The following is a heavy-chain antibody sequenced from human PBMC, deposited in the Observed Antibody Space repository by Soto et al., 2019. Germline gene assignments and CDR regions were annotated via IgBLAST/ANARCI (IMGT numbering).Heavy chain of an antibody. Sequence: EVQLLESGGGLVQPGGSLRLSCVASGFTFSNYAMSWVRQAPGKGLEWVSAISSAGRTYYADSVKGRFTISRDNSKNTLYLQMNSLRAEDTAVHYCAKAESSYASGWYACWGQGTLVTVSS. D-gene: IGHD2-2*01. CDR3: AKAESSYASGWYAC. V-gene: IGHV3-23*01. J-gene: IGHJ5*01. CDR2: ISSAGRT. CDR1: GFTFSNYA.